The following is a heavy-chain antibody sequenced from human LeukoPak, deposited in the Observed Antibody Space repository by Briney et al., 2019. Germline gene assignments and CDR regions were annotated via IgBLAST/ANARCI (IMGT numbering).Heavy chain of an antibody. CDR3: ARVPRTRVVARRCYFDY. Sequence: ASVKVSCKASGYTFTSYDINWVRQATGQGLEWMGWMNPNSGNTGYAQKFQGRVTMTRNTSISTAYMELSSLRSEDTAVYYCARVPRTRVVARRCYFDYWGQGTLVTVSS. CDR2: MNPNSGNT. V-gene: IGHV1-8*01. D-gene: IGHD2-15*01. CDR1: GYTFTSYD. J-gene: IGHJ4*02.